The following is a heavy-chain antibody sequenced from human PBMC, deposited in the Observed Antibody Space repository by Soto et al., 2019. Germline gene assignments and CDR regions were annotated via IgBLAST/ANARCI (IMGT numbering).Heavy chain of an antibody. D-gene: IGHD3-16*02. Sequence: QRLEWMLWINASNGNTKYSQKFQGRVTITRDTSASTAYMELSSLRYEDTAVYYCARDREGGTSFFFFKRKTAYYFD. J-gene: IGHJ4*01. CDR2: INASNGNT. CDR3: ARDREGGTSFFFFKRKTAYYFD. V-gene: IGHV1-3*01.